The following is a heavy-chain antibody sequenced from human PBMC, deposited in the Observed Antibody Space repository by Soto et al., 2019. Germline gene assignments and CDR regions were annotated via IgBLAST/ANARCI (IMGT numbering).Heavy chain of an antibody. J-gene: IGHJ4*02. CDR2: ISDGGGI. V-gene: IGHV3-66*01. D-gene: IGHD2-21*01. CDR1: GFSVNTKY. Sequence: EVQLVESGGALVQPGGSLRLSCAASGFSVNTKYMIWVRHTPGKVLEWVSVISDGGGIDYADFVKGRFTISRDNFKNTLYLQMSSLRAEDTAVYFCASSITTPGGFDFWGQGTLLTVSS. CDR3: ASSITTPGGFDF.